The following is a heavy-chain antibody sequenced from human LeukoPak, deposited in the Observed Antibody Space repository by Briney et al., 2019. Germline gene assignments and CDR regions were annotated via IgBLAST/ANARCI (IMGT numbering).Heavy chain of an antibody. D-gene: IGHD3-9*01. Sequence: ASVKVSCKASGYTFTSYAMNWARQAPGQGLEWMGWINTNTGNPTYAQGFTGRFVFSLDTSVSTAYLQISSLKAEDTAVYYCARDVERYFDWLSHFDYWGQGTLVTVSS. CDR3: ARDVERYFDWLSHFDY. V-gene: IGHV7-4-1*02. J-gene: IGHJ4*02. CDR2: INTNTGNP. CDR1: GYTFTSYA.